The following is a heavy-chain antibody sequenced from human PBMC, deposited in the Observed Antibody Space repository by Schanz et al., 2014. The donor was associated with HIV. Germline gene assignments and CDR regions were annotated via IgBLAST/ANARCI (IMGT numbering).Heavy chain of an antibody. D-gene: IGHD1-20*01. CDR2: IKLDGSEK. V-gene: IGHV3-7*01. Sequence: GQLVESGGGLVQPGGSLRLSCAASGFTFKTYWMSWVCQAPGKGLEWLANIKLDGSEKYYVDSVKGRFTISRDNTKNSLYLQMNSLRAEDTAVYYCARDYHWNWFDPWGQGTLVTVSS. CDR3: ARDYHWNWFDP. J-gene: IGHJ5*02. CDR1: GFTFKTYW.